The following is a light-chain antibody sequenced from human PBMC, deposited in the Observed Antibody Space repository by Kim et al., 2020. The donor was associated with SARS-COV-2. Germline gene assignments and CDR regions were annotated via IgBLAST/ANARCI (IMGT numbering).Light chain of an antibody. CDR3: QQYNNWPYT. Sequence: SVSPGERATLSCRASQSVSSNLAWYQQKPGQAPRLLIYGASTRATGLPARFSGSGSGTEFTLTINSLQSEDFAVYYCQQYNNWPYTFGQGTKLEIK. CDR2: GAS. V-gene: IGKV3-15*01. J-gene: IGKJ2*01. CDR1: QSVSSN.